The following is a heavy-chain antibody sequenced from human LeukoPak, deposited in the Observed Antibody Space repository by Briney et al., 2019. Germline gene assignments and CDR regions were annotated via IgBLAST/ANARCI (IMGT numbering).Heavy chain of an antibody. CDR2: ISYDGSNK. J-gene: IGHJ3*02. D-gene: IGHD5-18*01. V-gene: IGHV3-30*18. CDR1: GFTFSSYG. CDR3: AKGIRIQLWFKDAFDI. Sequence: PGGSLRLSCAASGFTFSSYGMHWVCQAPGKGLEWVAVISYDGSNKYYADSVKGRFTISRDNSKNTLYLQMNSLRAEDTAVYYCAKGIRIQLWFKDAFDIWGQGTMVTVSS.